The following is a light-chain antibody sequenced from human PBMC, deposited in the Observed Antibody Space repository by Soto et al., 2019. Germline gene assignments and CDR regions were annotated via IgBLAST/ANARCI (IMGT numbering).Light chain of an antibody. V-gene: IGKV2-30*01. CDR3: MQATHWPRT. CDR1: ESIDSW. Sequence: VTTQSPATLSASVGDRVTITCRASESIDSWLAWHQQRSGQSPRRLIYKVSNRDSGVPDRFSGSGSGANFTLNISRVEAENVGVYYCMQATHWPRTFGQGTKVDIK. CDR2: KVS. J-gene: IGKJ1*01.